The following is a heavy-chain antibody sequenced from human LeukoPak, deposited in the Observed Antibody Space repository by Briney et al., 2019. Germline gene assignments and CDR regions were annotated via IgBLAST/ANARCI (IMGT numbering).Heavy chain of an antibody. CDR3: TKGKIMAGIAADGYDP. D-gene: IGHD6-13*01. CDR1: GLTFSSYA. J-gene: IGHJ5*02. CDR2: ISGSSGHT. Sequence: GGSLRLSCAASGLTFSSYAMSWVRQAPGKGLEWVSAISGSSGHTYYADSVKGRFTISRDNSKNTLYLQMDSLRAEDTALYYCTKGKIMAGIAADGYDPWGQGTLVTVSS. V-gene: IGHV3-23*01.